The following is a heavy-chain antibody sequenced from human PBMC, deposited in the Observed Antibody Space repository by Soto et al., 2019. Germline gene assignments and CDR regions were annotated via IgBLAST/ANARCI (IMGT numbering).Heavy chain of an antibody. D-gene: IGHD5-12*01. V-gene: IGHV3-30-3*01. J-gene: IGHJ4*02. CDR2: ISYDGSNK. CDR3: ARALNLIVATINY. CDR1: GFTFSSYA. Sequence: GGSLRLSCAASGFTFSSYAMHWVRQAPGKGLEWVAVISYDGSNKYYADSVKGRFTISRDNSKNTLYLQMNSLRAEDTAVYYCARALNLIVATINYWGQGTLVTVSS.